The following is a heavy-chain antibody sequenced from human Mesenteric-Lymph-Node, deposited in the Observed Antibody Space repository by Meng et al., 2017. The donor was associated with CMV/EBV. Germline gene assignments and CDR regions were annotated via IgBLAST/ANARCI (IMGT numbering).Heavy chain of an antibody. CDR1: GGSFSGYY. V-gene: IGHV4-34*01. J-gene: IGHJ2*01. Sequence: SETLSLTCAVYGGSFSGYYWSWIRQPPGKGLEWIGEINHSGSTNYNPSLKSRVTISVDTSKNQFSLKLSSVTAADTAVYYCARGGPYCSSTSCPYWYFDLWGRGTLVTVSS. CDR3: ARGGPYCSSTSCPYWYFDL. CDR2: INHSGST. D-gene: IGHD2-2*01.